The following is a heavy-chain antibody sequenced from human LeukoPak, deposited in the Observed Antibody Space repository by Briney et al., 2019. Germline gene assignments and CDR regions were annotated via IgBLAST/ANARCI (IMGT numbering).Heavy chain of an antibody. V-gene: IGHV1-69*13. Sequence: ASVEVSCKASGGTFSSYAISWVRQAPGQGLEWMGGIIPIFGTANYAQKFQGRVTITADESTSTAYMELSSLRSEDTAVYYCAGLNTAMVQEYYYYYYMDVWGKGTTVTVSS. J-gene: IGHJ6*03. CDR2: IIPIFGTA. CDR1: GGTFSSYA. CDR3: AGLNTAMVQEYYYYYYMDV. D-gene: IGHD5-18*01.